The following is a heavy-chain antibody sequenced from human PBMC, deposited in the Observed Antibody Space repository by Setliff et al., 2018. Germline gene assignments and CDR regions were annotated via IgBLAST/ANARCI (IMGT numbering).Heavy chain of an antibody. Sequence: KPSETLSLTCAAYGGTFSDYYWTWIRQPPGKGLERIGEINHRGSTNYNPSLKSRATISIDTSKDQFSLKLISMSAADTAVYFCARGRNIAARLLDSWGQGALVTVSS. V-gene: IGHV4-34*01. D-gene: IGHD6-6*01. CDR1: GGTFSDYY. CDR3: ARGRNIAARLLDS. CDR2: INHRGST. J-gene: IGHJ4*02.